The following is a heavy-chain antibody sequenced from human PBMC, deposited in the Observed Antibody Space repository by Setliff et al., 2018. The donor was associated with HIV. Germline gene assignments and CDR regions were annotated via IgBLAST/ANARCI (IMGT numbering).Heavy chain of an antibody. Sequence: SETLSLTCTVSGGSITRTPYYWGWIRQPPGKGLEWIGSIHHSGTAYDNPSLKSRVTISVDPSKNQILLRLSSMTAADTAVYYCARLSGGMVPNYWGQGTLVTVSS. CDR2: IHHSGTA. CDR3: ARLSGGMVPNY. J-gene: IGHJ4*02. CDR1: GGSITRTPYY. V-gene: IGHV4-39*01. D-gene: IGHD3-10*01.